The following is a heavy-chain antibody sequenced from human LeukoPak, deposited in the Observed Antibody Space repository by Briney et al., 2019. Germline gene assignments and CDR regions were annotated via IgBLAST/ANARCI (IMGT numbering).Heavy chain of an antibody. CDR3: ARGGVDIVVVPGREVDNWFDP. V-gene: IGHV3-21*01. Sequence: GGSLRLSCAASGFTFSSYSMNWVRQAPGKGLEWVSSISSSSSYIYYADSVKGRFTISRDNAKNSLYLQMNSLRAEDTAVYYCARGGVDIVVVPGREVDNWFDPWGQGTLVTVSS. CDR1: GFTFSSYS. D-gene: IGHD2-2*03. J-gene: IGHJ5*02. CDR2: ISSSSSYI.